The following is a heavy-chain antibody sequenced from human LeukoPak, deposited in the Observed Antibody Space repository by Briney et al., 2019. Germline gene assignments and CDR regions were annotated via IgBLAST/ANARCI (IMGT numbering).Heavy chain of an antibody. V-gene: IGHV3-7*03. CDR3: ARDRNYYDNRDYRTDPFEV. J-gene: IGHJ3*01. CDR2: IKHTGSEK. Sequence: GGSLRLSCTASGFTFGGYWMSWVRQAPGKGLEWVANIKHTGSEKNYVDSVKGRFTISRDNAKNSLYLEMNNLRVEDTAIYYCARDRNYYDNRDYRTDPFEVRGPGTMVTVSS. D-gene: IGHD3-22*01. CDR1: GFTFGGYW.